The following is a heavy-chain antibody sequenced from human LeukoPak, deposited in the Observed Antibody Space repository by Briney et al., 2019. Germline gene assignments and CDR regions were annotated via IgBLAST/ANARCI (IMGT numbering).Heavy chain of an antibody. CDR3: ARVGSGPYGIDV. Sequence: TSETLSLTCTVSGDSLSNSYWSWIRQPPGKGLEWIGYIYYSGSTNYNPSLKSRVTISVDTSKNQFSLKLSSVTAADTAVYYCARVGSGPYGIDVWGQGTTVTVSS. D-gene: IGHD3-10*01. V-gene: IGHV4-59*01. CDR1: GDSLSNSY. CDR2: IYYSGST. J-gene: IGHJ6*02.